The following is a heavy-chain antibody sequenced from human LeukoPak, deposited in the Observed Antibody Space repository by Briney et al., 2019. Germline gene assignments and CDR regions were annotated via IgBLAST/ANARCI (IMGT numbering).Heavy chain of an antibody. CDR2: MNPNSGGT. CDR3: ALTPFSTAMGDY. Sequence: ASVKVSCKASGYTFTSYDINWVRQATGQGLEWMGWMNPNSGGTNYAQKFQGRVTMTRDTSISTAYMELSRLRSDDTAVYYCALTPFSTAMGDYWGQGTLVTVSS. D-gene: IGHD5-18*01. J-gene: IGHJ4*02. V-gene: IGHV1-2*02. CDR1: GYTFTSYD.